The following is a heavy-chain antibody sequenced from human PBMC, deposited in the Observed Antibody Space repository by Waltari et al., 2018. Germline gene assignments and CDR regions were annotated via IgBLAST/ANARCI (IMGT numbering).Heavy chain of an antibody. D-gene: IGHD2-2*01. Sequence: QVQLVQSGAEVKTPGSSVKLSCNASGGPFRSYALSWVRPAPGQGLEWMGGIIPIFGTAKYGKKFQGRVTITADESTSTAYMELSSLRSEDTAVYYCAFGVPADYYYYGMDVWGQGTTVTVSS. CDR3: AFGVPADYYYYGMDV. V-gene: IGHV1-69*01. CDR1: GGPFRSYA. J-gene: IGHJ6*02. CDR2: IIPIFGTA.